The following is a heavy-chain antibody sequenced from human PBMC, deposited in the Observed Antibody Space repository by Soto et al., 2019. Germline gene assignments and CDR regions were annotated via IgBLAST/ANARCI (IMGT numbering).Heavy chain of an antibody. J-gene: IGHJ6*02. CDR3: ASSYCGGDCYSLDSYYYHGMDV. CDR1: GYTLTELS. D-gene: IGHD2-21*02. V-gene: IGHV1-24*01. CDR2: FDPEDGET. Sequence: GASVKVSCKVSGYTLTELSMHWVRQAPGKGLEWMGGFDPEDGETIYAQKFQGRVTMTEDTSTDTAYMELSSLRSEDTAVYYCASSYCGGDCYSLDSYYYHGMDVWGQGTTVTVSS.